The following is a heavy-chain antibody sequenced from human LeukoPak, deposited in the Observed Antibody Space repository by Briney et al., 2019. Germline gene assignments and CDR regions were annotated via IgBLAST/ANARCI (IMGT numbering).Heavy chain of an antibody. CDR2: INHSGST. Sequence: SETLSLTCAVYGGSFSGYYWSWIRQPPGKGLEWIGEINHSGSTNYNPSLKSRVTISVDTSKNQSSLKLSSVTAADTAVYYCASIINDSSGSYYYYYYMDVWGKGTTVTASS. D-gene: IGHD3-22*01. V-gene: IGHV4-34*01. J-gene: IGHJ6*03. CDR3: ASIINDSSGSYYYYYYMDV. CDR1: GGSFSGYY.